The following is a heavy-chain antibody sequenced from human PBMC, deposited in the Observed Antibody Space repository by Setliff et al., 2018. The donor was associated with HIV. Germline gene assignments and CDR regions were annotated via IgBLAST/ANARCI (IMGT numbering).Heavy chain of an antibody. V-gene: IGHV3-53*01. CDR1: GFAVESTH. D-gene: IGHD3-3*01. CDR3: TRVFLEWVIGMDV. J-gene: IGHJ6*03. Sequence: PGGSLRLSCAVSGFAVESTHMSWVRQVPGKGLEWLSVIYPVPNTHYADSVKGRFTISRDNAKNSLYVQMNSLRAEDTAVYYCTRVFLEWVIGMDVWGKGTTVTVSS. CDR2: IYPVPNT.